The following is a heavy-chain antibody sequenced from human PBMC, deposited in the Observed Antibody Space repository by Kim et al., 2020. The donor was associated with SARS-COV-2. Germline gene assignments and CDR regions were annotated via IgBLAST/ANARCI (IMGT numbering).Heavy chain of an antibody. CDR2: INPNSGGT. V-gene: IGHV1-2*06. CDR3: ARDRGIMIFGVVSPMASGGGDCGMDV. D-gene: IGHD3-3*01. CDR1: GYTFTGFY. J-gene: IGHJ6*02. Sequence: ASVKVSCKASGYTFTGFYMHWVRQAPGQGLEWMGRINPNSGGTNYAQKFQGRVTMTRDTSISTAYMELSRLRSDDTAVYYCARDRGIMIFGVVSPMASGGGDCGMDVWGQGTTVTVYS.